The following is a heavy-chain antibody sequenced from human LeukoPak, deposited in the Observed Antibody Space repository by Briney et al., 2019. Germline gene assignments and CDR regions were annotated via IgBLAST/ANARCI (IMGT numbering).Heavy chain of an antibody. CDR1: GFTFSSYA. V-gene: IGHV3-53*04. CDR2: IYSGGST. Sequence: PTGGSLRLSCAASGFTFSSYAMSWVRQAPGKGLEWVSVIYSGGSTYYADSVKGRFTISRHNSKNTLYLQMNSLRAEDTAVYYCARVGRGDWGQGTLVTVSS. D-gene: IGHD1-26*01. J-gene: IGHJ4*02. CDR3: ARVGRGD.